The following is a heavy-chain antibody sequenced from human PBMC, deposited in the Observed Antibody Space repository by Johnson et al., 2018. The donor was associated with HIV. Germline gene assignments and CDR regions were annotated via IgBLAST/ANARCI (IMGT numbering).Heavy chain of an antibody. D-gene: IGHD1-14*01. CDR3: AIDLGVVHNLGSGV. V-gene: IGHV3-30*04. CDR1: GFTFSSYA. CDR2: ISYDGSNK. Sequence: QVQLVESGGGVVQPGRSLRLSCAASGFTFSSYAMHWVRQAPGKGLEWVAVISYDGSNKYYADSVKGRFTISRDNSKNTLYLQMNSLRAEDTAVYYCAIDLGVVHNLGSGVWGQGTMVTVSS. J-gene: IGHJ3*01.